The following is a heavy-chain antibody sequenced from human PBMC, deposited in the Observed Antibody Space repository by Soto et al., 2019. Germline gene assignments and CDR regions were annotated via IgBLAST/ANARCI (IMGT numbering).Heavy chain of an antibody. V-gene: IGHV3-64D*06. CDR1: GFTFSSYA. CDR2: IRGNGDPP. Sequence: GGSLRLSCSASGFTFSSYATHWVRQAPGKGLEYVSGIRGNGDPPFYADSVKGRFTISRDNSKNTLYLQMSSLSADDTAVYYCVKSRGGNNFDFFDWGQGALVTVSS. D-gene: IGHD5-12*01. J-gene: IGHJ4*02. CDR3: VKSRGGNNFDFFD.